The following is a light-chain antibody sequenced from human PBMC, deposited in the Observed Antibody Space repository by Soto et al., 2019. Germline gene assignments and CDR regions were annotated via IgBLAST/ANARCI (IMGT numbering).Light chain of an antibody. CDR1: QNVNNR. V-gene: IGKV3-20*01. Sequence: EILLTHSPGSLSVFPWEIASLSCGASQNVNNRLAWYQQKAGQAPRLLISGASSRATGIPDRFSGSGSGTDFTLTISRLESDDFALYYCQQYAEGTPITFGQGTRLEIK. CDR3: QQYAEGTPIT. J-gene: IGKJ5*01. CDR2: GAS.